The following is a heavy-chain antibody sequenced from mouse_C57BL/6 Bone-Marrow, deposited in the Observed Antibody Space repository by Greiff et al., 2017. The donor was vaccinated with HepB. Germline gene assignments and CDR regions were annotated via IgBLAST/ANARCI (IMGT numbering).Heavy chain of an antibody. V-gene: IGHV1-20*01. J-gene: IGHJ4*01. CDR2: INPYNGDT. CDR3: ARKYYYGSSLAMDY. CDR1: GYSFTGYF. D-gene: IGHD1-1*01. Sequence: EVQLQQSGPELVKPGDSVKISCKASGYSFTGYFMNWVMQSHGKSLEWIGRINPYNGDTFYNQKFKGKATLTVDKSSSTAHMELRSLTSGDSAVYYCARKYYYGSSLAMDYWGQGTSVTVSS.